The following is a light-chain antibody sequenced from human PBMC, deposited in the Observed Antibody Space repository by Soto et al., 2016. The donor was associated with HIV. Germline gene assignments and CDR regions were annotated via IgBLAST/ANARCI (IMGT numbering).Light chain of an antibody. CDR2: GRD. V-gene: IGLV3-19*01. J-gene: IGLJ2*01. CDR3: NSRDTGDNYVV. CDR1: SLRIYY. Sequence: SSELTQDPAVSVALGQTVRITCQGDSLRIYYATWYQQKPGQAPVLVMYGRDHRPSWIPDRFSGSSSGNTASLTITGAQAEDEADYYCNSRDTGDNYVVFGGGTKLTVL.